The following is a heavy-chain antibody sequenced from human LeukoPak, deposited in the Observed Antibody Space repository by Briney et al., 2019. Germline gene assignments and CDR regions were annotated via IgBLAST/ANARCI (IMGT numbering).Heavy chain of an antibody. Sequence: PGRSLRLSCAASGFTFSSYAMHWVRQAPGKGLEWVAVISYDGSNKYYADSVKGRFTISRDNSKNTLYLQMNSLRAEDTAVYYCAKVTTGTTYYFDYWGQGTLVTVSS. V-gene: IGHV3-30*04. J-gene: IGHJ4*02. CDR1: GFTFSSYA. CDR3: AKVTTGTTYYFDY. D-gene: IGHD1-1*01. CDR2: ISYDGSNK.